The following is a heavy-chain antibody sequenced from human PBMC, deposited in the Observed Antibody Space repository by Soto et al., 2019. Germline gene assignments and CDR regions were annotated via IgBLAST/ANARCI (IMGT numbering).Heavy chain of an antibody. CDR2: ISAYNGNT. V-gene: IGHV1-18*01. Sequence: ASVKVSCKASGYTFTSYGISWVRQAPGQGLEWMGWISAYNGNTDYAQKLQGRVTMTTDTSTSTAYMELRSLRSDDTAAHYCATLLYDFWSGSPDPNYYLDVGGKGTTVTVPS. CDR1: GYTFTSYG. CDR3: ATLLYDFWSGSPDPNYYLDV. D-gene: IGHD3-3*01. J-gene: IGHJ6*03.